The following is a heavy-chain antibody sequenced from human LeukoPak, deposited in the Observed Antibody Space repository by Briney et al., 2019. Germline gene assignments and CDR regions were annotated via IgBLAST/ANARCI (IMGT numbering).Heavy chain of an antibody. J-gene: IGHJ4*02. CDR2: I. CDR3: ARGLYSSSPLIGY. V-gene: IGHV3-21*01. Sequence: PGGSLRLSCAASGCTFSSYSMNWVRQAPGKGLEWVSSIKGRFTISRDNAKNSLYLQMNSLRAEDTAVYYCARGLYSSSPLIGYWGQGTLVTVSS. D-gene: IGHD6-6*01. CDR1: GCTFSSYS.